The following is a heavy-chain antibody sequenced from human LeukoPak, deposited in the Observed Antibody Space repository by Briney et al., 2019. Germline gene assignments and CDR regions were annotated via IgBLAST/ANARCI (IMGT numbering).Heavy chain of an antibody. Sequence: SETLSLTCAVYGGSFNGYFWSWIRQPPGKGLEWIGEINHSGSTNYNPSLKSRITISVDTSKNQFSPKLSSVTAADTAVYYCAREGDYDFWSGYRYWGQGTLVTVSS. CDR2: INHSGST. CDR3: AREGDYDFWSGYRY. D-gene: IGHD3-3*01. CDR1: GGSFNGYF. V-gene: IGHV4-34*01. J-gene: IGHJ4*02.